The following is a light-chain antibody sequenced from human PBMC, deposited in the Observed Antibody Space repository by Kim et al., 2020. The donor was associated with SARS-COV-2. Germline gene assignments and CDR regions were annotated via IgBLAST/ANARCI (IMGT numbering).Light chain of an antibody. CDR1: KLGDKY. CDR2: QDS. V-gene: IGLV3-1*01. CDR3: QAWDSSPPVV. J-gene: IGLJ2*01. Sequence: SYELTQPPSVSVSPGQTASITCSGDKLGDKYACWYQQKPGQSPVLVIYQDSKRPSGIPERFSGSNSGNTDTLTISGTQAMDEADYYCQAWDSSPPVVFGG.